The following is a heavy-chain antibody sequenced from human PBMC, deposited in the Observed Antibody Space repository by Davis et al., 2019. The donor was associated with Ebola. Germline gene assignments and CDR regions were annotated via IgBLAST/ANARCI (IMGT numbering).Heavy chain of an antibody. CDR3: ARKLWFGELLYYYYGMDV. Sequence: MPSETLSLTCTVSGGSISSSSYYWGWIRQPPGKGLEWIGSIYYSGSTYYNPSLKSRVTISVDTSKNQFSLKLSSVTAADTAVYYCARKLWFGELLYYYYGMDVWGQGTTVTVSS. J-gene: IGHJ6*02. CDR1: GGSISSSSYY. D-gene: IGHD3-10*01. CDR2: IYYSGST. V-gene: IGHV4-39*01.